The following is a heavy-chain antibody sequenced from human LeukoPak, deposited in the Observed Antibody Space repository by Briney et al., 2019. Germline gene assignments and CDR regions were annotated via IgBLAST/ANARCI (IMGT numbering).Heavy chain of an antibody. Sequence: GGSLRLSCAASGFTVSSNYMSWVRQAPGKGLEWVSSISSRSSYIHYADSVKGRFTISRDNAENSLYLQMNSLRAEDTAVYYCARETNYHVSTGYYKSDAFDIWGQGTMVTVSS. CDR3: ARETNYHVSTGYYKSDAFDI. CDR2: ISSRSSYI. D-gene: IGHD3-9*01. J-gene: IGHJ3*02. V-gene: IGHV3-21*01. CDR1: GFTVSSNY.